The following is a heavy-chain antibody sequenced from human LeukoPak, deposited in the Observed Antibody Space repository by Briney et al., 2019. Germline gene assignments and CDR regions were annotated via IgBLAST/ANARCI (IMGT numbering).Heavy chain of an antibody. J-gene: IGHJ4*02. D-gene: IGHD3-10*01. V-gene: IGHV4-34*01. CDR3: ARRNYYGSGSYGDY. CDR2: INHSGST. CDR1: GGSFSGYY. Sequence: SETLSLTCAVYGGSFSGYYWSWIRQPPGKGLEWIGEINHSGSTNYNPSLKSRVTISVDTSKNQFSLKLSSVTSADTAVYYCARRNYYGSGSYGDYWGQGTLVTVSS.